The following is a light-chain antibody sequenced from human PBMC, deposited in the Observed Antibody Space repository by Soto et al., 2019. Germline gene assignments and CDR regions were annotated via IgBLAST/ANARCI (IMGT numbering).Light chain of an antibody. Sequence: QSVLTQPASVSGSPGQSITISCTGTGSDIGTYKYVSWFPHHPGKAPKLIIFEVSNRPSGISDRFSGVKSANTAYRTISGVQPEDEAYYPCSSYSTTYAVVFGGGTNVTVL. CDR1: GSDIGTYKY. V-gene: IGLV2-14*01. CDR2: EVS. J-gene: IGLJ2*01. CDR3: SSYSTTYAVV.